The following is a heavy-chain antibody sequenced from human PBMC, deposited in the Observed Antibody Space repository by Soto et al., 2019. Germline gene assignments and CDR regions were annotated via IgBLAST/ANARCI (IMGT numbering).Heavy chain of an antibody. J-gene: IGHJ6*03. CDR3: TKIFTGLRIFGVVIDRYYYMDV. D-gene: IGHD3-3*01. CDR1: GFTFGDYD. CDR2: ISSSGSTI. Sequence: PWGSMRLSCAASGFTFGDYDMSWFSKAPGKGLEWVSYISSSGSTIYYADSVKGRFTISRDNAKNSLYLQMNSLRAEDTAVYYCTKIFTGLRIFGVVIDRYYYMDVWGKGTTVTVSS. V-gene: IGHV3-11*01.